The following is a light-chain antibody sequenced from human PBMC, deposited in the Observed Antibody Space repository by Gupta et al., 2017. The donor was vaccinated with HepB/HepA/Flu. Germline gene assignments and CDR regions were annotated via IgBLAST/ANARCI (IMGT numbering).Light chain of an antibody. J-gene: IGLJ1*01. V-gene: IGLV1-44*01. CDR3: SAWYDSLHGFDV. CDR1: SSNIGSNI. Sequence: QSVLTQPPSASGTPRQTITISCSGSSSNIGSNIVNWYQKFQGMAPKLLIYRDTRRPPGVSDRFSASKSGTSASLAISGLQSEDEADYYCSAWYDSLHGFDVFGTGTKVSV. CDR2: RDT.